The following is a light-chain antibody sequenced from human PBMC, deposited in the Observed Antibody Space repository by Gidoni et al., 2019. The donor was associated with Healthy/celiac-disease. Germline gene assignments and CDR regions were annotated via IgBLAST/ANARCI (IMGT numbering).Light chain of an antibody. CDR3: QQRSNWPPLFT. V-gene: IGKV3-11*01. CDR2: DAY. CDR1: QSVSSY. Sequence: ELVLTQSPATVSLSPGERATLSCRASQSVSSYLAWYQQKPGQAPRLLIYDAYNRATGIPARFSGSGSGTDFTLTISSLEPEDFAVYYCQQRSNWPPLFTFGPGTKVDIK. J-gene: IGKJ3*01.